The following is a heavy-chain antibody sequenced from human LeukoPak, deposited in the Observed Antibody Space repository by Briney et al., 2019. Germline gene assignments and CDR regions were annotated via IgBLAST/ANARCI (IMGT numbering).Heavy chain of an antibody. Sequence: GRSLRLSCAASGFTFSSYAMHWVRQAPGKGLEWVAVISYDGSNKYYADSVKGRFTISRDNSKNTLYLQMNSLRAEDTAVYYCARGIAVAGTSWFDPWGQGTLVTVSS. D-gene: IGHD6-19*01. CDR3: ARGIAVAGTSWFDP. V-gene: IGHV3-30-3*01. CDR2: ISYDGSNK. CDR1: GFTFSSYA. J-gene: IGHJ5*02.